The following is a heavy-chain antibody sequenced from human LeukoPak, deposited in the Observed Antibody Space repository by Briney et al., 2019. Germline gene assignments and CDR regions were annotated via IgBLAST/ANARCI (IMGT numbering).Heavy chain of an antibody. V-gene: IGHV3-15*01. J-gene: IGHJ4*02. Sequence: GGSLRLSCAASGFTFSNAWMSWVRQAPGKGLEWVGRIKSKTDGGTTDYAAPVKGRFTISRDDSKNTLYLQMDSLKTEDTAVYYCTTSACTNGICYTSVDYWGQGTLVTVSS. CDR3: TTSACTNGICYTSVDY. CDR2: IKSKTDGGTT. D-gene: IGHD2-8*01. CDR1: GFTFSNAW.